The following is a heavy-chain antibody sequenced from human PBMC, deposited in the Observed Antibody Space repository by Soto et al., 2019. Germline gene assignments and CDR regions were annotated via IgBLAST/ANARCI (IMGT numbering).Heavy chain of an antibody. CDR2: ISYDGNTQ. CDR1: GVILSRYR. V-gene: IGHV3-30*18. J-gene: IGHJ4*02. CDR3: AKVSRPSRISTPDFDY. Sequence: GGALRHSCAASGVILSRYRNLLVRQAPGKGLDWVAVISYDGNTQFYGDSVKGRFIVSRDNSRNTLYLQLNNLQAEDTAVYYCAKVSRPSRISTPDFDYWGQGT.